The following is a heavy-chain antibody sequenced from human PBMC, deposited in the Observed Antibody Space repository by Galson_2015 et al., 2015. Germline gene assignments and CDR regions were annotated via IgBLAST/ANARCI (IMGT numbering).Heavy chain of an antibody. V-gene: IGHV3-23*01. CDR3: AKDPVTPHMYSSSSPRFDP. CDR2: ISGSGGST. J-gene: IGHJ5*02. CDR1: GFTFSSYA. D-gene: IGHD6-13*01. Sequence: SLRLSCAASGFTFSSYAMSWVRQAPGKGLEWVSAISGSGGSTYYADSVKGRFTISRDNSKNTLYLQMNSLRAEDTAVYYCAKDPVTPHMYSSSSPRFDPWGQGTLVTVSS.